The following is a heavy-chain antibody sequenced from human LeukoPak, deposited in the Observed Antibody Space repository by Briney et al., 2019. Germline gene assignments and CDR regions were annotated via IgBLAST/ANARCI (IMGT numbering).Heavy chain of an antibody. D-gene: IGHD3-10*01. CDR3: ARRITMVRGVKYYYYMDV. J-gene: IGHJ6*03. V-gene: IGHV4-34*12. CDR1: GGSFSGYY. CDR2: IIHSGST. Sequence: SETLSLTCAVYGGSFSGYYWSWIRQPPGKGLEWMGEIIHSGSTNYTPSLKSRVTISVDTSKNQFSLKFSSVTARDTAVYYCARRITMVRGVKYYYYMDVWGKGTTVTVSS.